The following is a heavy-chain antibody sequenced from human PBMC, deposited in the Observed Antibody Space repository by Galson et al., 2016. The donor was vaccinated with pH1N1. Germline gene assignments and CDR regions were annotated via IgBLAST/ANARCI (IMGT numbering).Heavy chain of an antibody. J-gene: IGHJ4*02. CDR3: ARSRDFSFDY. CDR1: GLTLSCCA. V-gene: IGHV3-30*04. Sequence: SLRLSCAASGLTLSCCAMHWVRQAPGKGLECVALISKDGNNVYYADSVKGRFTISRDSSNNTLYLQMNSLRTEDTAIYCCARSRDFSFDYWGQGALVTVAS. D-gene: IGHD4-11*01. CDR2: ISKDGNNV.